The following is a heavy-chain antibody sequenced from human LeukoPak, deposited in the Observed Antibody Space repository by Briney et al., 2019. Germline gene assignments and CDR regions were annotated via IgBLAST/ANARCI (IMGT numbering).Heavy chain of an antibody. V-gene: IGHV4-4*07. D-gene: IGHD3-3*01. Sequence: PSETLSLTCTVSGGSISSYYWSWIRQPAGKGLEWIGRIYTSGSTNYNPSLKSRVTMSVDTSKNQFSLKLSSVTAADTAVYYCARDLGYYDFWSGYSANSENWFDPWGQGTLVTVSS. CDR1: GGSISSYY. J-gene: IGHJ5*02. CDR2: IYTSGST. CDR3: ARDLGYYDFWSGYSANSENWFDP.